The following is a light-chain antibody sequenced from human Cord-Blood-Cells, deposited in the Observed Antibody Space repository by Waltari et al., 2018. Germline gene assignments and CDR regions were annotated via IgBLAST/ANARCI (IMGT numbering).Light chain of an antibody. J-gene: IGLJ3*02. CDR1: SSGSIASNY. CDR2: EVS. CDR3: SSYAGSNNLV. Sequence: LTQPHSVSESPGETVTISCTGSSGSIASNYVSWYQQHPGKAPKLMIYEVSKRPSGVPDRFSGSKSGNTASLTVSGLQAEDEADYYCSSYAGSNNLVFGGGTKLTVL. V-gene: IGLV2-8*01.